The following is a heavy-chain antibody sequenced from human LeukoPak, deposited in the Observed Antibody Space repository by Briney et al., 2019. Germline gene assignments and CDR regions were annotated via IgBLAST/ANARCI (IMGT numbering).Heavy chain of an antibody. CDR1: RGSFSGYY. CDR2: IHHSGST. Sequence: SETLSLTCAAYRGSFSGYYWSWIRQPPGKGLEWIGEIHHSGSTNYNPSLKSRVTISVDTSKNQFSLKLSSVTAADTAVYYCAREGDSSVYYDYWGQGTLVTVSS. CDR3: AREGDSSVYYDY. J-gene: IGHJ4*02. D-gene: IGHD3-22*01. V-gene: IGHV4-34*01.